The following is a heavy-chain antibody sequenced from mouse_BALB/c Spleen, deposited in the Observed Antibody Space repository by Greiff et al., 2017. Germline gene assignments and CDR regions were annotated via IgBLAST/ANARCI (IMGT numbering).Heavy chain of an antibody. CDR2: ILGGGSS. D-gene: IGHD2-4*01. CDR3: ARNFPYDYDGVEAMDD. V-gene: IGHV2-6-4*01. CDR1: GFSLSTSS. Sequence: LVAPAQSLSITCTFSGFSLSTSSLHLVRQPPGKGLEWPGMILGGGSSDYNAALKSKLSLSKDNSKSQVFLKMNSLQTDDTAMYYCARNFPYDYDGVEAMDDWGQGTSVTVSS. J-gene: IGHJ4*01.